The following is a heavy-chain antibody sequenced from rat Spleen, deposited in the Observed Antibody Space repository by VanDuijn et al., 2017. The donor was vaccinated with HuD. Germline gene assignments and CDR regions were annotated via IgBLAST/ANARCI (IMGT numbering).Heavy chain of an antibody. J-gene: IGHJ3*01. CDR1: GFTFSDYN. D-gene: IGHD1-7*01. V-gene: IGHV5-7*01. CDR3: ARPSYGYPFAY. CDR2: ITYDGSST. Sequence: EVQLVESDGGLVQPGRSLKLSCAASGFTFSDYNMAWVRQTPKRGLEWVATITYDGSSTYYRDSVKGRFTISRDNAENTLYLQMDSLRSEDTATYYCARPSYGYPFAYWGQGTLVTVSS.